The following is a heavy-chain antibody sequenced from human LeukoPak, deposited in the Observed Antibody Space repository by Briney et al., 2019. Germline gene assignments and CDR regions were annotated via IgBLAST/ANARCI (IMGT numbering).Heavy chain of an antibody. CDR1: GYTFTSYG. CDR2: ISGYNGDT. D-gene: IGHD6-6*01. CDR3: ARYSSSSSLDS. Sequence: GASVKVSCKASGYTFTSYGISWVRQAPGQGLEWMGWISGYNGDTRYAQDLQGRVTMTTDTSTSTVYMELSRLRSEDTALYYCARYSSSSSLDSWGQGTLVTVSS. V-gene: IGHV1-18*01. J-gene: IGHJ4*02.